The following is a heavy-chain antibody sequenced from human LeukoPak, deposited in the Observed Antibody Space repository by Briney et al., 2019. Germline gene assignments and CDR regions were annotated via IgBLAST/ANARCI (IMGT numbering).Heavy chain of an antibody. J-gene: IGHJ4*02. CDR1: GYTFTGYY. Sequence: ASVKASCKASGYTFTGYYMHWVRQAPGQGLEWMGWINPNSGGTNYAQKFQGRVTMTRNTSISTAYMELSSLRSEDTAVYYCGAWGYDSSGYYFRYFDYWGQGTLVTVSS. D-gene: IGHD3-22*01. CDR2: INPNSGGT. V-gene: IGHV1-2*02. CDR3: GAWGYDSSGYYFRYFDY.